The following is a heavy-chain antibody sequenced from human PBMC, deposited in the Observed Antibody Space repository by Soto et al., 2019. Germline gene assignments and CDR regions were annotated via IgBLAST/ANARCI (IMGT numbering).Heavy chain of an antibody. CDR3: ARDGEGY. J-gene: IGHJ4*02. D-gene: IGHD2-21*01. CDR2: INTDGRET. Sequence: LRLSCAASGFIFSNYWMHWVHQVPGKGLVWVSRINTDGRETNYADSVKGRFAVSRDNAKNTQFLQMNSLRVEDTAVYYCARDGEGYWGQGTLVTVSS. V-gene: IGHV3-74*01. CDR1: GFIFSNYW.